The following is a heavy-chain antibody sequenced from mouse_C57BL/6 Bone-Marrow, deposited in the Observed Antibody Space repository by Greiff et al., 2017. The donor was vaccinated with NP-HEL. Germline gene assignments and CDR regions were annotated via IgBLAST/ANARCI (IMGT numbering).Heavy chain of an antibody. CDR1: GYEFSNYW. CDR3: ARGDY. Sequence: VQVVESGAELVKPGASVKISCKASGYEFSNYWMNWVKQRPGKGLEWIGQIYPGDGDTNYNGKFKDKATLTADKSSSTAYMQLSRLTSEDSAVYFCARGDYWGQGTLVTVSA. CDR2: IYPGDGDT. V-gene: IGHV1-80*01. J-gene: IGHJ3*01.